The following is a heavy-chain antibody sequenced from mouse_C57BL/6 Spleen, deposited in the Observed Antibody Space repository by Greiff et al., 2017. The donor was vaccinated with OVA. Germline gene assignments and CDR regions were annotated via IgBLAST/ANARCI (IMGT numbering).Heavy chain of an antibody. J-gene: IGHJ1*03. CDR1: GYSITSGYY. V-gene: IGHV3-6*01. CDR2: ISYDGSN. Sequence: EVQRVESGPGLVKPSQSLSLTCSVTGYSITSGYYWNWIRQFPGNKLEWMGYISYDGSNNYNPSLKNRISITRVTSKNQFFLKLNSVTTEDTATYYCARETGFPDWYFDVWGTGTTVTVSS. CDR3: ARETGFPDWYFDV. D-gene: IGHD4-1*01.